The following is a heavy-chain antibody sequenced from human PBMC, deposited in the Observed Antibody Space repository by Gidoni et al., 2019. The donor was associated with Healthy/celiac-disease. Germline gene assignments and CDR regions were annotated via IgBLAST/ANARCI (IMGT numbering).Heavy chain of an antibody. V-gene: IGHV4-34*01. Sequence: QVQLQQWGAGLLKPSETLSLTWAVYGGSFSGYYWSWIRQPPGKGLEWIGEINHSGSTNYNPSLKSRVTISVDTSKNQFSLKLSSVTAADTAVYYCARGGRYCSGGSCYSFDYWGQGTLVTVSS. CDR3: ARGGRYCSGGSCYSFDY. CDR1: GGSFSGYY. D-gene: IGHD2-15*01. CDR2: INHSGST. J-gene: IGHJ4*02.